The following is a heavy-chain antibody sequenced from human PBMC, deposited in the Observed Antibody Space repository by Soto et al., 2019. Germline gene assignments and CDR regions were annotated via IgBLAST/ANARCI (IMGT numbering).Heavy chain of an antibody. CDR2: IFYSGST. J-gene: IGHJ4*02. CDR1: GGSVSSSSCY. Sequence: PSETLSLTCTVSGGSVSSSSCYWGWIRQPPGKGLEWIGTIFYSGSTYYNPSLKSRVTISVDTSKNQFSLRLISVTAADTALYYCARRYGWLYFDYWGQGSLVTVSS. D-gene: IGHD6-19*01. V-gene: IGHV4-39*01. CDR3: ARRYGWLYFDY.